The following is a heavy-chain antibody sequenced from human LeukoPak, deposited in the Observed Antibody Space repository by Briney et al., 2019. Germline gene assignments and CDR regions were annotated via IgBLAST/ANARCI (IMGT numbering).Heavy chain of an antibody. CDR2: ISSSSSYI. V-gene: IGHV3-21*01. CDR1: GFTFSSYS. D-gene: IGHD3-9*01. Sequence: GGSLRLSCAASGFTFSSYSMNWVRQAPGKGLEWVSSISSSSSYIYYADSVKGRFTISRDNAKNSLYLQMNSLRAEDTAVYYCARAPLTGYYTLDWYFDLWGRGTLVTVSS. CDR3: ARAPLTGYYTLDWYFDL. J-gene: IGHJ2*01.